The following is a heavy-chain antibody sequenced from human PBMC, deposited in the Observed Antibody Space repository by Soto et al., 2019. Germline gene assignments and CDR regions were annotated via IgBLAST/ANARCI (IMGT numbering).Heavy chain of an antibody. J-gene: IGHJ6*02. CDR1: GGTFSSYT. V-gene: IGHV1-69*02. D-gene: IGHD3-16*01. Sequence: QVQLVQSAAEVKKAGSSVKVSCKASGGTFSSYTFNWVRQAPGQGLEWMGRIIPILGIPICAQKFQGRFAITAAKSTSTAYMELSRLRSEATAAYYWARGIVGAVHRSGMDVWGQGTTVTVSS. CDR2: IIPILGIP. CDR3: ARGIVGAVHRSGMDV.